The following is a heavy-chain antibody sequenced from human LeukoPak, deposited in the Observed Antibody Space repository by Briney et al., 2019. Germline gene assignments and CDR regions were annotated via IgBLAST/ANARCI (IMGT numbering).Heavy chain of an antibody. Sequence: SETLSLTCTVSGGSISPYYWSWIRQPPGKGLEWIGYIYYTGSGSTSHSPSLKSRVTISVDTSKNQFSLKVSSVTAADTAVYYCARVLDYYGSGTYSFDYWGQGTLVTVSS. J-gene: IGHJ4*02. CDR3: ARVLDYYGSGTYSFDY. D-gene: IGHD3-10*01. CDR1: GGSISPYY. V-gene: IGHV4-59*08. CDR2: IYYTGSGST.